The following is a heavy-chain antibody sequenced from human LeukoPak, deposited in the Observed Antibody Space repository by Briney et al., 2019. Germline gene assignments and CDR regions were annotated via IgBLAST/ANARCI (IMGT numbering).Heavy chain of an antibody. Sequence: GRSLRLSCAASGFTFSSYGMHWVRQAPGKGLEWVAVISYDGSNKYYADSVKGRFTISRDNSKNTLYLQMNSLRAEDTAVYYCARGHAAVTAIYYYYYGMDVWGQGTTVTVSS. CDR3: ARGHAAVTAIYYYYYGMDV. D-gene: IGHD1-14*01. V-gene: IGHV3-30*03. CDR1: GFTFSSYG. J-gene: IGHJ6*02. CDR2: ISYDGSNK.